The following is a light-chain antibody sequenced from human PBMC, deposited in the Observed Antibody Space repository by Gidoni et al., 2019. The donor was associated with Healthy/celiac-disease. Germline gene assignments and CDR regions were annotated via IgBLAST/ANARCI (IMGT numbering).Light chain of an antibody. V-gene: IGKV3-15*01. CDR3: QQYNNWLTWT. CDR1: PSVSSN. CDR2: GAS. J-gene: IGKJ1*01. Sequence: IVMTQSPATLSVSPGERATLSCRASPSVSSNLAWYRQKPGQAPRLLIYGASTRATGIPARFSGSESGTEFTLTISSLQSEDFAVYYCQQYNNWLTWTFGQGTKVEIK.